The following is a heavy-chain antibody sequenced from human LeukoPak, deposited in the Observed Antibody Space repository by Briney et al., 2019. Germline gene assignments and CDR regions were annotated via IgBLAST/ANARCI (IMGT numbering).Heavy chain of an antibody. CDR3: AREPVPNYYYYYMDV. V-gene: IGHV3-43D*04. CDR1: GFTFDDYT. J-gene: IGHJ6*03. D-gene: IGHD2-2*01. Sequence: GGSLRLSCEGSGFTFDDYTMHWVRQAPGKGLEWVSLINRGGSTTVYAESVKGRFTISRDNSKNSLYLQMNSLRAEDTAVYYCAREPVPNYYYYYMDVWGKGTTVTISS. CDR2: INRGGSTT.